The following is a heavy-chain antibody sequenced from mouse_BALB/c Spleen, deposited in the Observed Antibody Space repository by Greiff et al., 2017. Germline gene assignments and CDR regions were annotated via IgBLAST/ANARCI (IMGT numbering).Heavy chain of an antibody. D-gene: IGHD2-4*01. CDR3: ARGGDYAVFAY. V-gene: IGHV5-6-5*01. Sequence: EVKLVESGGGLVKPGGSLKLSCAASGFTFSSYAMSWVRQTPEKRLEWVASISSGGSTYYPDSVKGRFTISRDNARNILYLQMSSLRSEDTAMYYCARGGDYAVFAYWGQGTLVTVSA. J-gene: IGHJ3*01. CDR2: ISSGGST. CDR1: GFTFSSYA.